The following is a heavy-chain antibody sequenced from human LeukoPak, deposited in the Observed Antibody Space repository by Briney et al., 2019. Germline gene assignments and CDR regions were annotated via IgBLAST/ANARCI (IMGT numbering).Heavy chain of an antibody. CDR3: AREEEGDYSDYFDY. D-gene: IGHD2-15*01. Sequence: ASETLSLTCSVSGVSIRSYSWSWIRQPSGKGPEWIGRIQTSGSTNYNPSLRSRVTMSVDTSKNQFSLKLSSVTAADTAVYYCAREEEGDYSDYFDYWGQGTLVTVSS. V-gene: IGHV4-4*07. CDR2: IQTSGST. J-gene: IGHJ4*02. CDR1: GVSIRSYS.